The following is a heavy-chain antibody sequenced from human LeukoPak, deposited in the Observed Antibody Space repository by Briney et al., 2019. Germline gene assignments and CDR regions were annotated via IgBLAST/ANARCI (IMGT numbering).Heavy chain of an antibody. J-gene: IGHJ5*02. V-gene: IGHV3-7*01. D-gene: IGHD3-3*01. CDR2: LNTDGGRT. CDR3: GRHAYDGAPQS. Sequence: GGSLRLSCAASGFAFSFYWMTWVRQAPGKGLEWVAYLNTDGGRTFYADSVKGRFTITRDNAKNPEFLQMNSLRAEDTAVYYCGRHAYDGAPQSWGEGTVVSVSS. CDR1: GFAFSFYW.